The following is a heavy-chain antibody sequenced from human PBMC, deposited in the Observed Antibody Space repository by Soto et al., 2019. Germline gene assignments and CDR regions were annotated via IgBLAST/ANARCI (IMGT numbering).Heavy chain of an antibody. CDR2: IYYSGST. V-gene: IGHV4-39*01. J-gene: IGHJ4*02. CDR1: GDSISGSYYY. CDR3: ARLGRFGDSGPDY. Sequence: QLQLQESGPGLVKPSETLSLTCSVSGDSISGSYYYWGWIRQPPGKRLEWIGSIYYSGSTYYSPSLKSRGTISVDTSRNQISLKLSSVTAADTAVYYCARLGRFGDSGPDYWGQGTLVTVSS. D-gene: IGHD3-10*01.